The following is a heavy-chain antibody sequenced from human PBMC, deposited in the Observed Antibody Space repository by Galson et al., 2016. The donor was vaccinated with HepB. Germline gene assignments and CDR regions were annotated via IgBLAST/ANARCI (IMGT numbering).Heavy chain of an antibody. V-gene: IGHV6-1*01. D-gene: IGHD3-10*01. J-gene: IGHJ6*02. CDR3: ARAVMLGRGMDV. CDR2: TFYRSTWEN. Sequence: CAISGDSVYNNGAAWVWIRQSPSRGLEWLGRTFYRSTWENHFAGSVKNRITISPDTSRNQFSLHLNSVTPEDTAVYYCARAVMLGRGMDVWGQGTTVTVSS. CDR1: GDSVYNNGAA.